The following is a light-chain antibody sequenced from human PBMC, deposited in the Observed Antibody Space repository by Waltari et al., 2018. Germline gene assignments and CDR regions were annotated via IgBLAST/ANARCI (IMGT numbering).Light chain of an antibody. Sequence: EIVLTQSPGTLSLSPGERATLSCRASQSVSSNYLAWYQQIPSQAPRLVIYGASSRATGIPDRFSGSGSGTDFTLTISRLEPEDFAVYYCHQYGSSPRTFGQGTKVEIK. CDR2: GAS. J-gene: IGKJ1*01. V-gene: IGKV3-20*01. CDR3: HQYGSSPRT. CDR1: QSVSSNY.